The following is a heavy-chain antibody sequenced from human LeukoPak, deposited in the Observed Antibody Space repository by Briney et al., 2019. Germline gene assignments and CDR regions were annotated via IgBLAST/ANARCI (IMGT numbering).Heavy chain of an antibody. CDR1: GGSISSSSYY. J-gene: IGHJ4*02. CDR2: INDSGST. CDR3: ARIVDY. Sequence: SETLSLTCTVSGGSISSSSYYWGWIRQPPGKGLEWIGEINDSGSTNYNPSLKSRVTISVDTSKNQFSLKLSSVTAADTAVYYCARIVDYWGQGILVTVSS. V-gene: IGHV4-39*07.